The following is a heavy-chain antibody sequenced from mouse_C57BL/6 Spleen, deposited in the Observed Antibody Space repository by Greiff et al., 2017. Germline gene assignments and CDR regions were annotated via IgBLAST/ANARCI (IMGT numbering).Heavy chain of an antibody. D-gene: IGHD1-1*01. Sequence: EVQLVESGGGLVQPGGSLSLSCAASGFTFTDYYMSWVRQPPGKALEWLGFIRNKANGYTTESSASVKGRFTISRDNSQSILYLQMNALRAEDSATYYCARSPLYYGSSEGYFDVWGTGTTVTVSS. V-gene: IGHV7-3*01. J-gene: IGHJ1*03. CDR1: GFTFTDYY. CDR2: IRNKANGYTT. CDR3: ARSPLYYGSSEGYFDV.